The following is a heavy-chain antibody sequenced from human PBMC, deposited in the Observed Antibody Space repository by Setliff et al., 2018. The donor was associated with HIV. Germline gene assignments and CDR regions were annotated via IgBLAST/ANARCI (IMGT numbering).Heavy chain of an antibody. J-gene: IGHJ4*02. V-gene: IGHV4-59*08. CDR3: ARVYYGDLEY. CDR1: GPSINIHY. D-gene: IGHD4-17*01. CDR2: IYSTGST. Sequence: SETLSLTCTVSGPSINIHYWSWIRQSPGKGFEWIGYIYSTGSTNYNPSLQSRVTISADTSKNQFSLNLSSVTAADTAVYFCARVYYGDLEYWGQGTLVTVSS.